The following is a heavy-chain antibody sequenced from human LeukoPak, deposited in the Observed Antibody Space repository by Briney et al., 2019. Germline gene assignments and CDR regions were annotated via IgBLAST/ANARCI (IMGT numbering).Heavy chain of an antibody. Sequence: ASVKVSCKPSGYTLTDYYIHWVRPAHGQGLEWMGWIHPNSGGTTYEQKFQGSATMTRGTSISTAYMELSRLRSDDRAVYYCARESIAGAGTGGNDFDYWGQGTLVTVSS. V-gene: IGHV1-2*02. D-gene: IGHD6-19*01. CDR2: IHPNSGGT. CDR1: GYTLTDYY. J-gene: IGHJ4*02. CDR3: ARESIAGAGTGGNDFDY.